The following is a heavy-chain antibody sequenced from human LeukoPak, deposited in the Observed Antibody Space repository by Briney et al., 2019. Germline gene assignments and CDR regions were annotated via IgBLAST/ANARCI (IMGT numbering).Heavy chain of an antibody. J-gene: IGHJ4*02. CDR3: ARRGIISGWYWAYYFDY. CDR1: GFTFSSYW. Sequence: GGSLRLSCAASGFTFSSYWMTWVRQAPGKGLEWVANIEQDGGETYYVDSVKGRFTISKDNAKNSLSLQMNSLRAEDTAVYYCARRGIISGWYWAYYFDYWGQGTLVTVSS. CDR2: IEQDGGET. D-gene: IGHD6-19*01. V-gene: IGHV3-7*01.